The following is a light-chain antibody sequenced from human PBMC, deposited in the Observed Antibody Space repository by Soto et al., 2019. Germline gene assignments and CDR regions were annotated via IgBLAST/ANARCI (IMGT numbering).Light chain of an antibody. V-gene: IGKV2D-29*01. CDR1: QNLLHSDGKTY. J-gene: IGKJ5*01. CDR2: EVS. Sequence: DIVMTQTPLSLSVTPGQPASISCKSSQNLLHSDGKTYLYWYLQKPCQPPQLLLYEVSNRFSGVPDRFSGSGSGTDFTLKISRVEAEDVGVYYCMQSIQLPPTFGQGTRLEIK. CDR3: MQSIQLPPT.